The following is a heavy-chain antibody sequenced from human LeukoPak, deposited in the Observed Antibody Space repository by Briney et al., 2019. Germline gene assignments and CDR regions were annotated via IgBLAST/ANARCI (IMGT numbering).Heavy chain of an antibody. Sequence: PSQTLSLTCTVSGGSISSGGYYWSWIRQHPGKGLEWIGYIYYSGSTYYNPSLKSRVTISVDTSKNQFSLKLSSVTAADTAVYYCARGGIQLWSNNWVDPWGQGILVTVSS. CDR3: ARGGIQLWSNNWVDP. D-gene: IGHD5-18*01. J-gene: IGHJ5*02. CDR2: IYYSGST. V-gene: IGHV4-31*03. CDR1: GGSISSGGYY.